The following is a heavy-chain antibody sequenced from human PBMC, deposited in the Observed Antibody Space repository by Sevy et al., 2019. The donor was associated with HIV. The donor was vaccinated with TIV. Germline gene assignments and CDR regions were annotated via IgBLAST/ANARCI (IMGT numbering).Heavy chain of an antibody. D-gene: IGHD6-13*01. V-gene: IGHV3-7*01. Sequence: GGSLRLSCPASGLTLSTSWMKWVRQAPGKGLECVANIRPDGSETYYADSVRGRFTISRDNARDSVFLQMNSLRVEDTAVYYCARVSSAGGGDYWGQGVLVTVSS. CDR2: IRPDGSET. CDR1: GLTLSTSW. CDR3: ARVSSAGGGDY. J-gene: IGHJ4*02.